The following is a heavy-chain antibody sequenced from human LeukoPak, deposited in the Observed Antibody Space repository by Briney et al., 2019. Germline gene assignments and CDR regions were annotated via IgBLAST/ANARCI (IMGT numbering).Heavy chain of an antibody. V-gene: IGHV3-23*01. CDR2: ISGSGGST. CDR3: VQEGPRGLAFDV. Sequence: GGSLRLSCAASGFTFSSYAMSWVRQAPGKGLEWVSAISGSGGSTYYADSVKGRFTISRDNSKNTLYLQMNSLRAEDSALYYCVQEGPRGLAFDVWGQGTRVTVSS. CDR1: GFTFSSYA. J-gene: IGHJ3*01.